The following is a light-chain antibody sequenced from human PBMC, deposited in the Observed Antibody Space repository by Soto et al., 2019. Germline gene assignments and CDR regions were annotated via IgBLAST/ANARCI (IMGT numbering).Light chain of an antibody. V-gene: IGLV1-51*02. J-gene: IGLJ1*01. CDR2: ESN. CDR1: SSNIGNNY. CDR3: GTWDSSLTAGV. Sequence: QSVLTQPPSLSAAPGQKVTISCSGSSSNIGNNYVSWYQQLPGTAPKLLIYESNKRPSGIPDRFSGSKSGTSATLGITGLQTGDEANYYCGTWDSSLTAGVFVTRSKVTVL.